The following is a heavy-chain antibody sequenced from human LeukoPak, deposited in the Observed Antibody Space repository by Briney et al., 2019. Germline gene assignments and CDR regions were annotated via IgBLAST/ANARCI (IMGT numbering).Heavy chain of an antibody. CDR2: IYYSGST. CDR3: ARTEGRVTYYYDSSGYYNWFDP. CDR1: GGSISSSSYY. J-gene: IGHJ5*02. V-gene: IGHV4-39*01. D-gene: IGHD3-22*01. Sequence: PSETLSLTCTVSGGSISSSSYYLGWIRQPPGKGLEWIVSIYYSGSTYYNPSLKSRVTISVDTSKNQFSLKLSSVTAADTAVYYCARTEGRVTYYYDSSGYYNWFDPWGQGTLVTVSS.